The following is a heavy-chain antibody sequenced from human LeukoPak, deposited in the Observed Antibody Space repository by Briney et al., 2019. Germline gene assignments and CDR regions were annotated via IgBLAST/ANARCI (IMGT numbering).Heavy chain of an antibody. CDR3: ARAKSYSGNYPTFDC. D-gene: IGHD1-26*01. CDR1: GGSFSGYY. J-gene: IGHJ4*02. CDR2: INHSGST. V-gene: IGHV4-34*01. Sequence: SETLSLTCAVYGGSFSGYYWSWIRQPPGKGLEWIGEINHSGSTNYNPSLKSRVTISVDTSKNHFSLKLSSVTAADTAVYYCARAKSYSGNYPTFDCWGQGTLVTVSS.